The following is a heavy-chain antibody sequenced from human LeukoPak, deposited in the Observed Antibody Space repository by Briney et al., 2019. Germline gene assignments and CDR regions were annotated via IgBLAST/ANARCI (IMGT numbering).Heavy chain of an antibody. V-gene: IGHV1-69*05. D-gene: IGHD6-19*01. CDR1: GGTFSSYA. CDR3: ARDLGIAVAGTREGLDY. CDR2: IIPIFGTA. Sequence: SVKVSCKASGGTFSSYAISWVRQAPGQGLEWMGGIIPIFGTANYAQKFQGRVTMTRDTSTSTVYMELSSLRSEDTAVYYCARDLGIAVAGTREGLDYWGQGTLVTVSS. J-gene: IGHJ4*02.